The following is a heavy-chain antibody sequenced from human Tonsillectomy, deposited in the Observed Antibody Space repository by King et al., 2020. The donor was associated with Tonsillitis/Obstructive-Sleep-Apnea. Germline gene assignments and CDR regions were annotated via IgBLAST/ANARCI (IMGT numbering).Heavy chain of an antibody. CDR3: AREGLFDY. CDR2: IIPLLGIV. V-gene: IGHV1-69*10. CDR1: GGTFSSYA. D-gene: IGHD6-19*01. J-gene: IGHJ4*02. Sequence: VQLVESGAEVKKPGSSVKVSCKASGGTFSSYAISWVRQAPGQGLEWMGAIIPLLGIVNYAQKFQGRVTITADKSTSTAYMELRSLRSDDTAVYYCAREGLFDYWGQGTLVTVSS.